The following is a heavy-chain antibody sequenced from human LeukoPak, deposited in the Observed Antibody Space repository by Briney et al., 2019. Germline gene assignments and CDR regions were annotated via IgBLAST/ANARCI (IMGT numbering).Heavy chain of an antibody. V-gene: IGHV3-9*01. CDR1: GFTFSSYA. Sequence: GGSLRLSCAASGFTFSSYAMSWVRQAPGKGLEWVSGISWNSGSIGYADSVKGRFTISRDNAKNSLYLQMNSLRAEDTALYYCAKEGGYSYGWPFDYWGQGTLVTVSS. J-gene: IGHJ4*02. D-gene: IGHD5-18*01. CDR3: AKEGGYSYGWPFDY. CDR2: ISWNSGSI.